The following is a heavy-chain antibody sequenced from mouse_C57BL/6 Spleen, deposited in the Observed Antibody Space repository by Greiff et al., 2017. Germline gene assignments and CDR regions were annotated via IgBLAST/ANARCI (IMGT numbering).Heavy chain of an antibody. D-gene: IGHD1-1*01. CDR1: GYTFTSYW. V-gene: IGHV1-5*01. J-gene: IGHJ1*03. CDR2: IYPGNSDT. Sequence: VQLQQSGTVLARPGASVKMSCKTSGYTFTSYWMHWVKQRPGQGLEWIGAIYPGNSDTSYNQKFKGKAKLTAVTSASTAYMELSSLTNEDSAVYYCTIVTVVGYFDVWGTGTTVTVSS. CDR3: TIVTVVGYFDV.